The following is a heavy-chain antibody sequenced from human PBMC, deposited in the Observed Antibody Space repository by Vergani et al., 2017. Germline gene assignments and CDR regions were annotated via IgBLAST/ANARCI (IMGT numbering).Heavy chain of an antibody. Sequence: QLQLQESGPGLVKPSETLSLTCTVSGGSISSSSYYWGWIRQPPGKGLEWIGSIYHSGSTYYNPSLKSRVTISVDRSKNQFSLKLSSVTAADTAVYYCARVVRGCMDVWGQGTTVTVSS. CDR2: IYHSGST. D-gene: IGHD3-10*01. J-gene: IGHJ6*02. V-gene: IGHV4-39*07. CDR1: GGSISSSSYY. CDR3: ARVVRGCMDV.